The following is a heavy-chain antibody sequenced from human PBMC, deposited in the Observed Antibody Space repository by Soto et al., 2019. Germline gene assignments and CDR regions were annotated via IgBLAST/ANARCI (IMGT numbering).Heavy chain of an antibody. CDR3: AIERGFGSGWLIDD. J-gene: IGHJ4*02. V-gene: IGHV3-30*03. CDR1: GFTFSSYG. Sequence: GGSLRLSCAASGFTFSSYGMHWVRQAPGKGLEWVAVISYDGSNKYYADSVKGRFTISRDNSKNTLYLQMNSLRAEDTAVYYWAIERGFGSGWLIDDWGEGTLVTVAS. D-gene: IGHD6-19*01. CDR2: ISYDGSNK.